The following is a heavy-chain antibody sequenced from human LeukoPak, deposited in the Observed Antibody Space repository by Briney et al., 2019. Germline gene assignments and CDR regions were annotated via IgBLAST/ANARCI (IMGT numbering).Heavy chain of an antibody. CDR3: ARDATYGSGSYYNGGFDY. CDR1: GVSVSSGSYY. J-gene: IGHJ4*02. D-gene: IGHD3-10*01. V-gene: IGHV4-61*01. Sequence: SETLSLTCTVSGVSVSSGSYYWSWIRQPPGKGLEWIGYIYYSGSTNYNPSLKSRFTISVDTSKNQFSLKLSSVTAADTAVYYCARDATYGSGSYYNGGFDYWGQGTLVTVSS. CDR2: IYYSGST.